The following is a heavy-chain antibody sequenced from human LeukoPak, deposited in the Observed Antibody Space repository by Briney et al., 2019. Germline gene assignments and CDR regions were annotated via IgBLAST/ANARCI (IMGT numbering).Heavy chain of an antibody. J-gene: IGHJ3*02. CDR3: ARRGIAAAGTVAFDI. V-gene: IGHV4-39*01. CDR2: IYYSGST. CDR1: GGSISSSSYY. D-gene: IGHD6-13*01. Sequence: SETLSLTCTVSGGSISSSSYYWGWIRQPPGKGLEWIGSIYYSGSTYYNPSLKSRVTISVDTSKNQFSLKLGSVTAADTAVYYCARRGIAAAGTVAFDIWGQGTMVTVSS.